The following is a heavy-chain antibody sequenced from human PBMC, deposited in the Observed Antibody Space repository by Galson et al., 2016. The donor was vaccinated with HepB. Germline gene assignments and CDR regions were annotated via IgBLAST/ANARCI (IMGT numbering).Heavy chain of an antibody. Sequence: LSCAASGFSFSTAWMTWVRQAPGKGLEWIGRSKSKTDGGAIDYAAPVRGRFTISRDDSRDTLFLQMNSLKFEDTAVYYCTVCGLTGDLDYWGRGTRVAVSS. J-gene: IGHJ4*03. V-gene: IGHV3-15*01. CDR3: TVCGLTGDLDY. CDR2: SKSKTDGGAI. D-gene: IGHD3-9*01. CDR1: GFSFSTAW.